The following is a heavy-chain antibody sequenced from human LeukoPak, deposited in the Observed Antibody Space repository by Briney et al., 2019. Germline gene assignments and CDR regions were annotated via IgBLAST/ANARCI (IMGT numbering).Heavy chain of an antibody. CDR3: ATDPYGYLFDY. Sequence: GASVKVSCKASGYTFTSYGISWVRQAPGQGLEWMGWISAYNGNTNYAQKLQGRVTMTEDTSTDTAYMELSSLRSEDTAVYYCATDPYGYLFDYWGQGTLVTVSS. V-gene: IGHV1-18*01. J-gene: IGHJ4*02. D-gene: IGHD1-1*01. CDR1: GYTFTSYG. CDR2: ISAYNGNT.